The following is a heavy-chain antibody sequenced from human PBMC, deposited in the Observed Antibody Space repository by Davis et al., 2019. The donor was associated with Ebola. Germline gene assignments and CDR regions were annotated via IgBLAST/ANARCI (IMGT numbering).Heavy chain of an antibody. D-gene: IGHD4-17*01. J-gene: IGHJ6*02. V-gene: IGHV3-11*01. CDR3: ARTPTVTREDYYYYYGMDV. CDR2: ISSSGSTI. CDR1: GFTFSDYY. Sequence: PGGSLRLSCAASGFTFSDYYMSWIRQAPGKGLEWVSYISSSGSTIYYADSVKGRFTISRDNAKNSLYLQMNSLRAEDTAVYYCARTPTVTREDYYYYYGMDVWGQGTTVTVSS.